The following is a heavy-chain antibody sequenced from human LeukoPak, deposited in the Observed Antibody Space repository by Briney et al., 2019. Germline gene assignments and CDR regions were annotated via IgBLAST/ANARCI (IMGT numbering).Heavy chain of an antibody. J-gene: IGHJ4*02. CDR2: INHSGST. CDR3: ARASTTGRGVIVFDY. Sequence: PSGTLSLTCAVYGGSFSGYYWSWIRQPPGKGLEWIWEINHSGSTNYNPSLKSRVTISVDTSKNQFSLNLSSVTAADTAVYYCARASTTGRGVIVFDYWGQGTLVTVSS. D-gene: IGHD3-10*01. CDR1: GGSFSGYY. V-gene: IGHV4-34*01.